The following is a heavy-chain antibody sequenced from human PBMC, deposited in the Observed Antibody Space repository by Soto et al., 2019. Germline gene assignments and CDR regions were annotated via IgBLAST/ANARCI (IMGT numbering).Heavy chain of an antibody. J-gene: IGHJ5*02. CDR3: TKSVSQSYSKNWVDP. CDR2: ISGSGKNT. CDR1: GFTFSSYA. D-gene: IGHD3-10*01. V-gene: IGHV3-23*01. Sequence: EVQLLESGGGLVQPGGSLRLSCAASGFTFSSYAMNWVRQAPGKGLEWVSTISGSGKNTNYADSVKGRFTISRDNSKNTLYLQMNSLRAEDTAVYYCTKSVSQSYSKNWVDPWGQGTLVTVAS.